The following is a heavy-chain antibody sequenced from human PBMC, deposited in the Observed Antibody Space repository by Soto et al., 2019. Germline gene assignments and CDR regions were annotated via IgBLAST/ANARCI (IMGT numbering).Heavy chain of an antibody. D-gene: IGHD6-19*01. CDR3: ARASSGWYYFDY. CDR1: GYSISSGYY. CDR2: IYHSGST. J-gene: IGHJ4*02. Sequence: SETLSLTCAVSGYSISSGYYWGWIRQPPGKGLEWIGSIYHSGSTYYNPSLKSRVTISVDTSKNQFSLKLSSVTAADTAVYYCARASSGWYYFDYWGQGTLVT. V-gene: IGHV4-38-2*01.